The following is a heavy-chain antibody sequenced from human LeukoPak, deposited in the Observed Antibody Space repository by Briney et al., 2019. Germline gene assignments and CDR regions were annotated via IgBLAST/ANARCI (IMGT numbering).Heavy chain of an antibody. J-gene: IGHJ4*02. CDR2: ISWNSGSL. V-gene: IGHV3-9*01. Sequence: QPGRSLRLSCAASGFTFDDYAMHWVRQVPGKGLEWVSGISWNSGSLDYADSVKGRFTISRDNAKNSLYLQMNSLRAEDTAFYYCVKGRFVGSVSSVGFFDCWGQGVLVTVSS. CDR3: VKGRFVGSVSSVGFFDC. CDR1: GFTFDDYA. D-gene: IGHD1-26*01.